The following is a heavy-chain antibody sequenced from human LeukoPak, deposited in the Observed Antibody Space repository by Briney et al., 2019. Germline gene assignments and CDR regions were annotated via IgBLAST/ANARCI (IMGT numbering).Heavy chain of an antibody. D-gene: IGHD4-23*01. J-gene: IGHJ5*02. V-gene: IGHV4-61*02. CDR2: ISAGGRT. Sequence: SETLSLTCAISGASIASGSYHWDWIRQPAGSRPEYIGRISAGGRTNYNPSLKSRLTISMDTSKNHVSLRLSSVTAADAALYYCTRGGHDYGGSFDPWGQGILVTVSS. CDR1: GASIASGSYH. CDR3: TRGGHDYGGSFDP.